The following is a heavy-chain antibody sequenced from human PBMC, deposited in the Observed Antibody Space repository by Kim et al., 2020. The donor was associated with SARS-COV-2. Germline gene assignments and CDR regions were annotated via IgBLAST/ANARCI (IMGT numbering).Heavy chain of an antibody. D-gene: IGHD3-10*01. CDR2: TNEDGTTT. CDR1: GFSFSRYW. CDR3: ARDLSGAGDY. Sequence: GGSLRLSCAASGFSFSRYWMHWVRQAPGKGLVWVSRTNEDGTTTDYADSVKGRFTISRDNAENTLYLQMNSLTADDTAVYYCARDLSGAGDYWDPGTLVSVSS. J-gene: IGHJ4*02. V-gene: IGHV3-74*01.